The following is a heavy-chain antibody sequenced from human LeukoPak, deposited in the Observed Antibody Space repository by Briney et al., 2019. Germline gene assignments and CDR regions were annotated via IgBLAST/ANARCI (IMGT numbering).Heavy chain of an antibody. Sequence: ASVKVSCKASGYTFTGYYMHWVRQAPGQGLEWMGWISAYNGNTNYAQKLQGRVTMTTDTSTSTAYMELRSLRSDDTAVYYCARDQNYYYGMDVWGQGTTVTVSS. V-gene: IGHV1-18*04. CDR2: ISAYNGNT. J-gene: IGHJ6*02. CDR1: GYTFTGYY. CDR3: ARDQNYYYGMDV.